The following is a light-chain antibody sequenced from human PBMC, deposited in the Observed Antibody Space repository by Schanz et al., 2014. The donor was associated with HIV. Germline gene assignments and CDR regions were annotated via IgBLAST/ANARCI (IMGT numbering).Light chain of an antibody. CDR3: SSYTNINSWV. CDR2: EVS. V-gene: IGLV2-18*02. Sequence: QSALTQPPSVSGSPGQSVTISCTGTSSDIGAYNRVSWYQQSPGTAPKLLIYEVSDRPSGIPDRFSGSKSGNTASLTISGLQAEDEADYYCSSYTNINSWVFGGGTKLTVL. CDR1: SSDIGAYNR. J-gene: IGLJ3*02.